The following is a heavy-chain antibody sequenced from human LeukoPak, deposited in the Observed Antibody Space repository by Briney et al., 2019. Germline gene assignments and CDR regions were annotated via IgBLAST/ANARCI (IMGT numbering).Heavy chain of an antibody. Sequence: SETLSLTCTVSGGSISSGGYYWSWIRQPPGKGLEWIGEINHSGSTNYNPSLKSRVTISVDTSKNQFSLKLSSVTAADTAVYYCARVPSILKPRVGVAAAGTGIWGQGTLVTVSS. D-gene: IGHD6-13*01. CDR2: INHSGST. J-gene: IGHJ4*02. V-gene: IGHV4-39*07. CDR3: ARVPSILKPRVGVAAAGTGI. CDR1: GGSISSGGYY.